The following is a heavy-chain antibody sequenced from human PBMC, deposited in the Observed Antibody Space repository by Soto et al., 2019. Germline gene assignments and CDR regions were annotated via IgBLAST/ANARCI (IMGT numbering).Heavy chain of an antibody. V-gene: IGHV3-33*01. Sequence: GGSLRLSCAASGFTFSSYGMHWVRQAPGKGLEWVAVIWYDGSNKYYADSVKGRFTISRDNSKNTLYLQMNSLRAEDTAVYYCARKNVPGKYYYYGMDVWGQGTTVTVSS. CDR3: ARKNVPGKYYYYGMDV. CDR2: IWYDGSNK. J-gene: IGHJ6*02. CDR1: GFTFSSYG.